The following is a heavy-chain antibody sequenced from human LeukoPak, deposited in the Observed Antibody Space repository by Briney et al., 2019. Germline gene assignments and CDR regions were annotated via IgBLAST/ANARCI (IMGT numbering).Heavy chain of an antibody. CDR1: GGSISSGSYY. D-gene: IGHD3-9*01. V-gene: IGHV4-61*02. CDR3: ARDRLRYFDWLHGGGWWFDP. CDR2: IYTSGST. J-gene: IGHJ5*02. Sequence: SETLSLTCTVSGGSISSGSYYWSWIRQPAGKGLEWIGRIYTSGSTNYNPSLKSRVTISVDTSKHQFSLKLSSVTAADTAVYYCARDRLRYFDWLHGGGWWFDPWGQGTLVTVSS.